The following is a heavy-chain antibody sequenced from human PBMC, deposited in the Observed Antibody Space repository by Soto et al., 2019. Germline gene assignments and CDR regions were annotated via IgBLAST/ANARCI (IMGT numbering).Heavy chain of an antibody. J-gene: IGHJ5*02. D-gene: IGHD1-7*01. Sequence: QVKLVQSGAEVKKPGASVKVSCKASGYTFTSYDIHWVRQATGQGLEWMGWMNTNTNTTDCAQKFQGRVTLTWNTSISTAYMELSSLKFDDTAVYYCAREVVELAETTSLWLDPWGLGTLVTVSS. V-gene: IGHV1-8*01. CDR2: MNTNTNTT. CDR3: AREVVELAETTSLWLDP. CDR1: GYTFTSYD.